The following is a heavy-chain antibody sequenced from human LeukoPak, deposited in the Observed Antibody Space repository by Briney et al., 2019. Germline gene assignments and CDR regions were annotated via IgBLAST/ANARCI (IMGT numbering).Heavy chain of an antibody. V-gene: IGHV3-21*01. CDR2: ISSSSSYI. CDR1: GFTFSSYS. Sequence: GGSLRLSCAASGFTFSSYSMNWVRQAPGKGLEWVSSISSSSSYIYYADSVKGRFTISRDNAKNSLYLQMNSLRAEDTAVYYCARGGSSSPYFDYRGQGTLVTVSS. CDR3: ARGGSSSPYFDY. J-gene: IGHJ4*02. D-gene: IGHD6-6*01.